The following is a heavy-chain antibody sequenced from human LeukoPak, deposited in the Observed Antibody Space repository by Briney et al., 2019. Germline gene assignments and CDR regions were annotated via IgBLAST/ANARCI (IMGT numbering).Heavy chain of an antibody. Sequence: GASVKVACKTSGYTFIDCFIHWVRQAPGQGLEWMGRLNPNNGYTFYTEEFQGRVTMTRDTSISTAYMELSRLTSDDTALYYCARDLSSTSNWEFDYWGQGTLVTVSS. CDR2: LNPNNGYT. J-gene: IGHJ4*02. CDR3: ARDLSSTSNWEFDY. D-gene: IGHD7-27*01. CDR1: GYTFIDCF. V-gene: IGHV1-2*06.